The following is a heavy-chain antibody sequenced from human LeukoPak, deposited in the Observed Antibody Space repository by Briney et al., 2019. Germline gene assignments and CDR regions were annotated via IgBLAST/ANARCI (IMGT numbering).Heavy chain of an antibody. V-gene: IGHV3-33*01. J-gene: IGHJ4*02. D-gene: IGHD6-13*01. Sequence: GGSLTLSCAASGFTFSSFGMHWVRQAPGKGLEWVAVIRYDASNKYYADSVKGRFTISRDNSKNTLYLQMNSLRDDDTAVYYCVRGVGVSRFNYLDSWGQGTLVIVSS. CDR3: VRGVGVSRFNYLDS. CDR1: GFTFSSFG. CDR2: IRYDASNK.